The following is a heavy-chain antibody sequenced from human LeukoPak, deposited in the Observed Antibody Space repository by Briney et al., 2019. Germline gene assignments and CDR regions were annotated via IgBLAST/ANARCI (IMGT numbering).Heavy chain of an antibody. D-gene: IGHD1-26*01. Sequence: GGSLRLSCAASGFTFSDYYMSWIRQAPGKGLEWVSYISSSGSTIYYADSVKGRFTISRDNAKNSLYLQMSSLRAEDTAVYYCARDKIVGATYFDYWGQGTLVTVSS. CDR1: GFTFSDYY. J-gene: IGHJ4*02. CDR2: ISSSGSTI. CDR3: ARDKIVGATYFDY. V-gene: IGHV3-11*04.